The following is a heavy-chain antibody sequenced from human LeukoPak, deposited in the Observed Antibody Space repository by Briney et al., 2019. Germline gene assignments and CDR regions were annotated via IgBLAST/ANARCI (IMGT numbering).Heavy chain of an antibody. CDR3: AAGPWELDF. CDR2: IYNGGNT. V-gene: IGHV4-4*09. CDR1: GVSINTYY. D-gene: IGHD1-26*01. J-gene: IGHJ4*02. Sequence: SETLSLTCTVSGVSINTYYASWIRQAPGKGLEFIGFIYNGGNTNYNPSLKSRATISVDTSNNHFSLRLTSVTAADTAMYYCAAGPWELDFWGQGTLVTVSS.